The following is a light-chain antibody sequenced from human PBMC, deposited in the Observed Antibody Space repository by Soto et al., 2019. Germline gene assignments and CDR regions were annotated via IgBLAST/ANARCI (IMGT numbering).Light chain of an antibody. CDR1: QSVSSSY. V-gene: IGKV3-20*01. CDR3: QQYGRSPT. J-gene: IGKJ5*01. Sequence: EIVLTQSPGTLSLSPGEGATLSCRASQSVSSSYLDWYQQTPGQAPRLLIYGVSSRATGIPDRFSGSGSATDFTITISRLEPEDFALYYCQQYGRSPTFGQGTRLEIK. CDR2: GVS.